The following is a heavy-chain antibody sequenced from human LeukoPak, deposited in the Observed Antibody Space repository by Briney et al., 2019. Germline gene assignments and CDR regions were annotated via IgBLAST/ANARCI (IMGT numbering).Heavy chain of an antibody. D-gene: IGHD1-1*01. CDR2: ISSSSSNI. V-gene: IGHV3-48*04. Sequence: PWGSLRLSCTTSGLTSSRYSMNWVRQAPGKGLEWISYISSSSSNIQYADSVKGRFTISRDNARNSLYLQMNNLRAEDTAVYHCARGDGDDNWLIDYWGQGTLVTVSS. CDR1: GLTSSRYS. J-gene: IGHJ4*02. CDR3: ARGDGDDNWLIDY.